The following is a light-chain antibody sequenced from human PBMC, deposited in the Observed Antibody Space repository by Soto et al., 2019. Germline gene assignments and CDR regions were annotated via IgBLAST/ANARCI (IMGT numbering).Light chain of an antibody. J-gene: IGKJ3*01. Sequence: ETVMTQSPPTLPLSPGERAIVSCRASQSIGTYLAWYQQKPGQAPRLLIYGASNRATGIPDRFSGSGSGTDFTLTISRLEPEDFALYYCQHYDTPFTFGPGTKVDIK. CDR1: QSIGTY. V-gene: IGKV3-20*01. CDR2: GAS. CDR3: QHYDTPFT.